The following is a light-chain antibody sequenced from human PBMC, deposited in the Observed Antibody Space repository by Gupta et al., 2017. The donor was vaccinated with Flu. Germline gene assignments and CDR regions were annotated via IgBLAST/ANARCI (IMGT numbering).Light chain of an antibody. Sequence: QSALPQPASVSGSPGPSITISCTGTSSDVGGYNLVSWYQFHADKAHQLLIFEGYKRPSGVANRFSGSKSGNTASLTISGLQAEDEGDYHGCSDAGSSTLIFGGGTKLTVL. CDR2: EGY. V-gene: IGLV2-23*01. CDR3: CSDAGSSTLI. J-gene: IGLJ2*01. CDR1: SSDVGGYNL.